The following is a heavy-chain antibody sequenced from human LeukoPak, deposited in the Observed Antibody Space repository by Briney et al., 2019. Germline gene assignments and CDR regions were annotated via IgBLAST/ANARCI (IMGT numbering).Heavy chain of an antibody. CDR1: GFTFSDYY. CDR2: ISSSSSYT. J-gene: IGHJ4*02. Sequence: GGSLRLSCAASGFTFSDYYMSWIRQAPGKGLEWVSYISSSSSYTNYADSVKGRFTISRDNSKNTLYLQMNSLRAEDTAVYYCAKDRERGSGSRFFDYWGQGTLVTVS. V-gene: IGHV3-11*06. CDR3: AKDRERGSGSRFFDY. D-gene: IGHD3-10*01.